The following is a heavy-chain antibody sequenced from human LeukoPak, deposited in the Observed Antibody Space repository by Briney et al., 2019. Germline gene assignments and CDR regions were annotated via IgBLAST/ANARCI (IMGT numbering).Heavy chain of an antibody. Sequence: PGGSLRLSCAASGFTFSSYVMHWVRQAPGTGREWVALISFDGSNEYYAGSVKGRFTISRDNSKNTLYLQMNSLRGEDTAVYHCAREIGGNNDYWGQGTLVTVSS. CDR2: ISFDGSNE. CDR3: AREIGGNNDY. CDR1: GFTFSSYV. V-gene: IGHV3-30*03. J-gene: IGHJ4*02. D-gene: IGHD2/OR15-2a*01.